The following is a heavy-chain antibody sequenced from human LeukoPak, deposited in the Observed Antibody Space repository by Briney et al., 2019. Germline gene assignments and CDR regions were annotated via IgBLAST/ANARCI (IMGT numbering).Heavy chain of an antibody. V-gene: IGHV4-59*13. D-gene: IGHD6-19*01. J-gene: IGHJ4*02. CDR2: MYYSGST. CDR3: ARARSGWSFDY. CDR1: GASISSYF. Sequence: PSDTLTLTCTVSGASISSYFWNWIRQPPGKGLEWIGSMYYSGSTNYNPSLQSRVTISADKSKDQFSLRLTSLTAADTAVYYCARARSGWSFDYWGQGTLVTVSS.